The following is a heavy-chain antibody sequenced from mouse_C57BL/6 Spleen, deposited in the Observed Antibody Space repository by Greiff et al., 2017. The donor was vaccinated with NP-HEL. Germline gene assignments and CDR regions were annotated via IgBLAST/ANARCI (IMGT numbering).Heavy chain of an antibody. Sequence: VQLQQSGPGLVKPSQSLSLTCSVTGYSITSGYYWNWIRQFPGNKLEWMGYISYDGSNNYNPSLKNRISITRDTSKNQFFLKLNSVTTEDTATYYCARGGDREFAYWGQGTLVTVSA. D-gene: IGHD3-1*01. J-gene: IGHJ3*01. CDR1: GYSITSGYY. V-gene: IGHV3-6*01. CDR3: ARGGDREFAY. CDR2: ISYDGSN.